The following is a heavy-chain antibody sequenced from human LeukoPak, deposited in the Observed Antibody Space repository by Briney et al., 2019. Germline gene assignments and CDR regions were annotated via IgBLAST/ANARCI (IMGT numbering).Heavy chain of an antibody. V-gene: IGHV3-23*01. D-gene: IGHD6-19*01. CDR1: GFTFSSYA. J-gene: IGHJ4*02. CDR2: ISGSGGST. Sequence: QSGGSLRLSCAASGFTFSSYAMTWVRQAPGKGLEWVSAISGSGGSTYYADSVKGRFTISRDNSKNTLYLQMNSLRAEDTAVYYCAKQNFIAVAGTYSDYWGQGTLVTVSS. CDR3: AKQNFIAVAGTYSDY.